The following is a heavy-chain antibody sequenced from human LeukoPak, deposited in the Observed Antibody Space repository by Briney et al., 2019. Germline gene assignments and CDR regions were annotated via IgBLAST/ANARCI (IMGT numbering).Heavy chain of an antibody. CDR1: GFTVSSKY. V-gene: IGHV3-53*01. D-gene: IGHD3-10*01. Sequence: PGGSLRLSCAASGFTVSSKYMTWVRQGPGKGLEWVSVIYRGGNTYYADSVKGRFSISRDNAKNSLYLQMNSLRAEDTAVYYCARCGDGLPCDFDYWGQGTLVTVSS. CDR3: ARCGDGLPCDFDY. CDR2: IYRGGNT. J-gene: IGHJ4*02.